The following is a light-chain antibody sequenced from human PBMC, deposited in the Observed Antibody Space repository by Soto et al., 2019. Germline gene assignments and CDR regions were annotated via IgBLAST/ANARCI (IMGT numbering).Light chain of an antibody. Sequence: ERVMTQSPATLSVSPGERATLSCRASQSVSGDLAWYQQKPGQAPRLLIYGASSRAPGIPDRFSGSGAGTEFTLTISSLQSEDSAVYYCQQYENFPQLTFGGGTKVEIK. CDR2: GAS. CDR1: QSVSGD. J-gene: IGKJ4*01. V-gene: IGKV3-15*01. CDR3: QQYENFPQLT.